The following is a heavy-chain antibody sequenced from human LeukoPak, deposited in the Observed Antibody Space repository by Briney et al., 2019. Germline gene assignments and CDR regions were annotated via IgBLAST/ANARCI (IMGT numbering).Heavy chain of an antibody. J-gene: IGHJ4*02. CDR1: GFTFSSYA. V-gene: IGHV3-23*01. Sequence: DPGGSLRLSCAASGFTFSSYAMSWVRHAPGKWLEWVSAISGSGGSTYCADSVKGRFTISRDNSKNTLYLQMNSLRAEDTAVYYCAKDRQWLDPAFDYWGQGTLVTVSS. CDR2: ISGSGGST. CDR3: AKDRQWLDPAFDY. D-gene: IGHD6-19*01.